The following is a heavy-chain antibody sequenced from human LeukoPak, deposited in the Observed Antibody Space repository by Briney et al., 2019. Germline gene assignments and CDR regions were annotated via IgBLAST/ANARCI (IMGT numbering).Heavy chain of an antibody. CDR3: AAGIAAADLPSGY. Sequence: GGSLRLSCAASGFTFSSYSMNWVRQAPGKGLEWVSSISSSSSYIYYADSVKGRFTISRDNAKNSLYLQMNSLRAEDTAVYYCAAGIAAADLPSGYWGQGTLVTVSS. D-gene: IGHD6-13*01. J-gene: IGHJ4*02. V-gene: IGHV3-21*01. CDR1: GFTFSSYS. CDR2: ISSSSSYI.